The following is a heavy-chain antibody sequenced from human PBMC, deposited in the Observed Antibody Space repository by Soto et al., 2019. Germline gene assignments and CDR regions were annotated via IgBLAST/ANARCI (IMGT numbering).Heavy chain of an antibody. CDR3: VGRGLVGAYYYYYGMDV. Sequence: QVQLVQSGAEVKKPGSSVKVSCKASGGTFSSYAISWVRQAPGQGLEWMGGIIPIFGTANYAQKFQGRVTITADKSTSTAYMELSSLRSEDTAVYYCVGRGLVGAYYYYYGMDVWGQGTTVTVSS. D-gene: IGHD1-26*01. CDR2: IIPIFGTA. J-gene: IGHJ6*02. CDR1: GGTFSSYA. V-gene: IGHV1-69*06.